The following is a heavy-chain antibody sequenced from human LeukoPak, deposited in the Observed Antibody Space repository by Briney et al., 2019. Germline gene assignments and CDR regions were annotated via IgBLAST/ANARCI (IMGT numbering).Heavy chain of an antibody. CDR3: ARYLWFGELLPPEYFDY. Sequence: SQTLSLTCTVSGGSISGGDYYWSWIRQPPGKDLDWIGYINCSSSTCYNPSLKSRVTISVDTSKNQFSLKLSSVTAADTAVYYCARYLWFGELLPPEYFDYWGQGTLVTVSS. CDR2: INCSSST. J-gene: IGHJ4*02. D-gene: IGHD3-10*01. V-gene: IGHV4-30-4*01. CDR1: GGSISGGDYY.